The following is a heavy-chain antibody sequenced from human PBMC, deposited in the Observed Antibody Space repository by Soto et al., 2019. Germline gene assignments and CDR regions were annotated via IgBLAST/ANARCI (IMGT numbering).Heavy chain of an antibody. CDR3: TRPSSGYYHDAFDI. CDR2: IVPVFGTP. J-gene: IGHJ3*02. V-gene: IGHV1-69*01. Sequence: QVQLMQSGAEVKKPGSSVKVSCTASGGSFPSDTISWVRQAPGQGLEWLGGIVPVFGTPNHAQKFQGRVAISADGSTNTAYMELTSLRPDDTAVYYCTRPSSGYYHDAFDIWGQGTVVTVSS. CDR1: GGSFPSDT. D-gene: IGHD3-22*01.